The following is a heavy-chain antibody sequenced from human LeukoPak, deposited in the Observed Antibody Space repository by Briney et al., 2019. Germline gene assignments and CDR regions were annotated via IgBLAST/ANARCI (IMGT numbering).Heavy chain of an antibody. D-gene: IGHD1-7*01. CDR3: ARRLTRVNSYYGLDV. V-gene: IGHV1-2*02. Sequence: ASVKVSCKASGYTFIGYYSHWVRQAPGQGPEWMGWINPNSGGTRNAQKLQGRVTMTSDTSTRTAYMELSSLKSDDTAVYYCARRLTRVNSYYGLDVWGQGTTVTVCS. CDR1: GYTFIGYY. CDR2: INPNSGGT. J-gene: IGHJ6*02.